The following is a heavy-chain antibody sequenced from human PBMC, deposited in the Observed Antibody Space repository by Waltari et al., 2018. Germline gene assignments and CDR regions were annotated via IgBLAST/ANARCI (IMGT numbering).Heavy chain of an antibody. CDR3: ARPRRGRDAFDV. CDR2: IWPDDSDT. CDR1: GYSFISYW. Sequence: EVQLVQSGPEVKQSGESLRISCQVSGYSFISYWIAWVRQMPGKGLEYMGIIWPDDSDTRYSPSFQGQVIISGDKSIGTAYLQLNTLKASDTAMYYCARPRRGRDAFDVWGPGTMVTVS. V-gene: IGHV5-51*03. J-gene: IGHJ3*01. D-gene: IGHD3-10*01.